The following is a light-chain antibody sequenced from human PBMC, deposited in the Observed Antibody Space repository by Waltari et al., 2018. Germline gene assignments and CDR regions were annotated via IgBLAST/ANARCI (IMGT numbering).Light chain of an antibody. V-gene: IGKV1-12*01. J-gene: IGKJ4*01. CDR2: AAS. CDR3: QQGNSFPLT. Sequence: DIQLTQSPSSVSASVRDRVTITCRAGQGISRWLAWYQQQPGKAPKLLIYAASSLQSGVPSRFSGSGSGTDFTLTISSLQPEDFATYYCQQGNSFPLTFGGGTKLEIK. CDR1: QGISRW.